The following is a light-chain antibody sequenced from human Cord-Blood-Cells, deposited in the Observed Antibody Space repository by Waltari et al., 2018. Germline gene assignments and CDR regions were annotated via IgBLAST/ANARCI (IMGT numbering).Light chain of an antibody. V-gene: IGLV1-47*01. Sequence: QSVLTQPPSASGTPGQRVNISCSGSSSNIGSNYTYWYQQLPETAPNHLIYRNKQRPSGVPDRFSGCKSGTSASLAISGLRSKDEADYYCAAWDDSLSGYVLGTGTKVTVL. CDR3: AAWDDSLSGYV. J-gene: IGLJ1*01. CDR2: RNK. CDR1: SSNIGSNY.